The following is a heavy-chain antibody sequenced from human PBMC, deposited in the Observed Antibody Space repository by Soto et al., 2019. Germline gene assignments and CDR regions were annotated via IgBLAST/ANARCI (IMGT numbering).Heavy chain of an antibody. CDR1: GGSFSGYY. CDR2: INHSGST. CDR3: ARGRPNYDILTGYSVRYNWFDP. D-gene: IGHD3-9*01. Sequence: SETLSLTCAVYGGSFSGYYWSWIRQPPGKGLEWIGEINHSGSTNYNPSLKSRVTISVDTSKNQFSLELSSVTAADTAVYYCARGRPNYDILTGYSVRYNWFDPWGQGTLVTVSS. V-gene: IGHV4-34*01. J-gene: IGHJ5*02.